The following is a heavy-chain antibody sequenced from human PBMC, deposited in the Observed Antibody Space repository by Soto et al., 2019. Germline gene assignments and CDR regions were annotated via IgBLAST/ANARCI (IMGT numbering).Heavy chain of an antibody. Sequence: QVQLVESGGGVVQPGRSLRLSCAASGFTFSSYAMHWVRQAPGKGLEWVAVISYDGSNKYYADSVKGRFTISRDNSKNTLYLQMNSLRAEDTAVYYCARAVLITIFGVVMQNYFDYWGQGTLVTVSS. V-gene: IGHV3-30-3*01. CDR3: ARAVLITIFGVVMQNYFDY. CDR2: ISYDGSNK. CDR1: GFTFSSYA. D-gene: IGHD3-3*01. J-gene: IGHJ4*02.